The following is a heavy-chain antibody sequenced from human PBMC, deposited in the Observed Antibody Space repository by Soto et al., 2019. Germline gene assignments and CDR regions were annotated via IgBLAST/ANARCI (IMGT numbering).Heavy chain of an antibody. CDR3: AKKYQGFPRGSFDI. CDR1: GFTFNNYA. J-gene: IGHJ3*02. D-gene: IGHD6-6*01. CDR2: ITGGGNT. V-gene: IGHV3-23*01. Sequence: EVQLLESGGGSVQPGGSLRLSCATSGFTFNNYAINWVRQAPGKGLERVSGITGGGNTSYADSVKGRFTISRDNSKNTVYLQMDSLRAEDTALYYCAKKYQGFPRGSFDIWGQGTMVSVSS.